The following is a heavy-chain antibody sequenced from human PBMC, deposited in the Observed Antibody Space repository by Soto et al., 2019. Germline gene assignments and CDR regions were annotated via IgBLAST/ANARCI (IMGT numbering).Heavy chain of an antibody. D-gene: IGHD3-22*01. V-gene: IGHV3-33*01. CDR3: ARAHTYDSGGYFDY. J-gene: IGHJ4*02. CDR2: IWYDGSNK. CDR1: GFTFSSYG. Sequence: QVQLVESGGGVVQPGRSLRLSCAASGFTFSSYGMHWVRQAPGKGLEWVAVIWYDGSNKYYADSVKGRFTISRDNSKNTLYLQMNSLRAEDTAVYYCARAHTYDSGGYFDYRGQGTLVTVSS.